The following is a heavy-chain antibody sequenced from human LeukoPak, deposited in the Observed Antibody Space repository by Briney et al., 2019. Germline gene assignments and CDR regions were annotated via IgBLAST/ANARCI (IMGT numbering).Heavy chain of an antibody. CDR1: GFTFSNYA. CDR3: ARVYGVGTGDYFDY. J-gene: IGHJ4*02. D-gene: IGHD4-17*01. CDR2: ISYDESNK. V-gene: IGHV3-30*04. Sequence: GGSLRLSCAASGFTFSNYAMHWVRQAPGKGLEWVAVISYDESNKYYPDSVKGRVTISRDNSKNTLYLQMNSLRAEDTAVYYCARVYGVGTGDYFDYWGQGTLVTVSS.